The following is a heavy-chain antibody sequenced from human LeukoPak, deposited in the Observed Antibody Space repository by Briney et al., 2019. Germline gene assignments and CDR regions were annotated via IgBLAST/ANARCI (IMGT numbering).Heavy chain of an antibody. Sequence: GGSLRLSCAASGFTFSSYSMNWVRQAPGKGLEWVSSISSSSSYIYYADSVKGRFTISRDNAKNSLYLQMNSLGAEDTAVYYCAREGGNAFDIWGQGTMVTVSS. V-gene: IGHV3-21*01. CDR1: GFTFSSYS. CDR3: AREGGNAFDI. D-gene: IGHD1-26*01. CDR2: ISSSSSYI. J-gene: IGHJ3*02.